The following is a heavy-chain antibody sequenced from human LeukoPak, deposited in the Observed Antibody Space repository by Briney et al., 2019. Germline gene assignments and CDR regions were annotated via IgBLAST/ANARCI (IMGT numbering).Heavy chain of an antibody. J-gene: IGHJ3*02. Sequence: SETLSLTCTVSGGSISSYYWSWIRQPPGKGLEWIGYIYYSGSTNYNPSLKSRVTISVDTSKNQFSLKLSSVTAADTAVYYCASTTDSGDLDVFDIWGQGTMVTV. CDR1: GGSISSYY. D-gene: IGHD4-17*01. CDR2: IYYSGST. CDR3: ASTTDSGDLDVFDI. V-gene: IGHV4-59*12.